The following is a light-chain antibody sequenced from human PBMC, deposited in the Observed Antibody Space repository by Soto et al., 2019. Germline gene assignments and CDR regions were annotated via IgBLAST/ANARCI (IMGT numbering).Light chain of an antibody. Sequence: QSALTQPPSASGSPGQSVTISCTGTKNDVGFYDFVSWYQHHPGKAPRLIIYEVVQRPSGVPDRFSGSKSGNTASLTVSGLQAADEADYFCKSYAGSNTYGFGSGTKV. CDR2: EVV. CDR1: KNDVGFYDF. CDR3: KSYAGSNTYG. V-gene: IGLV2-8*01. J-gene: IGLJ1*01.